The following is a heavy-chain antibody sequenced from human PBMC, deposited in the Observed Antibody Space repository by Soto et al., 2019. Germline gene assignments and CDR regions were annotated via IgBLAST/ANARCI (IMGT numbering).Heavy chain of an antibody. CDR1: GFTFSSYD. Sequence: GESLKISGAASGFTFSSYDMSWVRQAPGKGLEWVSASRGSGGSTYYADSVKGRFTISRDNSKNTLYLQMNSLRAEDTAVFYSAKVGPNDDIVATPYYYFSGMDVWGQGTTVTVSS. CDR3: AKVGPNDDIVATPYYYFSGMDV. CDR2: SRGSGGST. J-gene: IGHJ6*02. V-gene: IGHV3-23*01. D-gene: IGHD5-12*01.